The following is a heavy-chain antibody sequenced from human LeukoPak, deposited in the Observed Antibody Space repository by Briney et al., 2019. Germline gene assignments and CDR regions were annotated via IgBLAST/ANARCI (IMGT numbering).Heavy chain of an antibody. Sequence: PGGSLRLSCAASGFTFSNAWMSWVRQAPGKGLEWVGRIKSKTDGGTTDYAAPVKGRFTISRDDSKNTLYLQMNSLETEDTAVYYCTTDLNYDILPATNFDYWGQGTQVTVSS. CDR2: IKSKTDGGTT. D-gene: IGHD3-9*01. CDR1: GFTFSNAW. CDR3: TTDLNYDILPATNFDY. V-gene: IGHV3-15*01. J-gene: IGHJ4*02.